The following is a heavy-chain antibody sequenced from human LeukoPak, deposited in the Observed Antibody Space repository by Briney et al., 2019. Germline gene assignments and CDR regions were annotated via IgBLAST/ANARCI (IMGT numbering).Heavy chain of an antibody. CDR2: AHHTGST. Sequence: SQTLSLTCAVSGGSISSSGYSWSWIRQPPGTGLEWIGYAHHTGSTYYNPSLKSRVTISVDRSKNQFSLKLSSVTAADTAMYFCARTPTYCGGDCYYFDPWGQGTLVTVSS. CDR1: GGSISSSGYS. D-gene: IGHD2-21*02. J-gene: IGHJ5*02. CDR3: ARTPTYCGGDCYYFDP. V-gene: IGHV4-30-2*01.